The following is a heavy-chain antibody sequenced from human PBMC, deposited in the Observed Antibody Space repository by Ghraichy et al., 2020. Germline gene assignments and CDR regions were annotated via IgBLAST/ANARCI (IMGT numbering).Heavy chain of an antibody. Sequence: ETLSLTCAASGFTFSDYAMSWVRQAPGKGLEWVSSISGSAGSTYYADSVKGRFPISRDNSKNLLSLQMNSLRGEDTAVYYCAKVWLACNWAEYYFDYWGQGTLVPVSS. CDR1: GFTFSDYA. J-gene: IGHJ4*02. CDR2: ISGSAGST. D-gene: IGHD6-19*01. CDR3: AKVWLACNWAEYYFDY. V-gene: IGHV3-23*01.